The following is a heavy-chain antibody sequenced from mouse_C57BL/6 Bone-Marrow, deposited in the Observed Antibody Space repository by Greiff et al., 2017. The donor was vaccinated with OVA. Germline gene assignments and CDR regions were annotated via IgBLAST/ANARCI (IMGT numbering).Heavy chain of an antibody. V-gene: IGHV14-3*01. D-gene: IGHD2-4*01. Sequence: VQLQQSVAELVRPGASVKLSCTASGFNIKNTYMHWVKQRPEQGLEWIGRIDPANGNTKYAPKFQGKATITEDTTSNTAYLQLSSLTSEDTAIYYGASIYYDYDGIPLYAMDYWGQGTSVTVSS. CDR3: ASIYYDYDGIPLYAMDY. J-gene: IGHJ4*01. CDR2: IDPANGNT. CDR1: GFNIKNTY.